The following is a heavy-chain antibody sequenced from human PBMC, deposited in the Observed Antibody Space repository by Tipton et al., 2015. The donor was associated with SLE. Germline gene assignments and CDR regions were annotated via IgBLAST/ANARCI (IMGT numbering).Heavy chain of an antibody. CDR2: VYDSGTT. D-gene: IGHD5-18*01. Sequence: TLSLTCFVSGDSITSDIYYWGWIRQPPGKGLEWIGSVYDSGTTHYNPSLESRVTMSVDTSKTQFSLKLGSLTDVDTAVYYCARTAGRSVKLWYFDLWGRGTLVTVSS. CDR1: GDSITSDIYY. J-gene: IGHJ2*01. CDR3: ARTAGRSVKLWYFDL. V-gene: IGHV4-39*07.